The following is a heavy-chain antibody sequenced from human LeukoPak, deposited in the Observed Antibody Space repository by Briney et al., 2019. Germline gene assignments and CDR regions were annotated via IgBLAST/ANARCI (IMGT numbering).Heavy chain of an antibody. CDR2: VYHTGAT. Sequence: PSETLSLTCGVSGNPNSSGYFWVWIRQPPGKGLEWIGSVYHTGATYYNPSLKSPVTISVDTSKNQFSLELNSVTAADTAVYYCARDLGLTISANWFDPWGQGTLVTVSS. J-gene: IGHJ5*02. CDR3: ARDLGLTISANWFDP. CDR1: GNPNSSGYF. D-gene: IGHD3-3*01. V-gene: IGHV4-38-2*02.